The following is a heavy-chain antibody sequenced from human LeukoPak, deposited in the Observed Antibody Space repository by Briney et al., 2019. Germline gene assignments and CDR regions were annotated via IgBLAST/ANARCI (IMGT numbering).Heavy chain of an antibody. CDR2: IIPILGIA. V-gene: IGHV1-69*04. CDR1: GGTFSSYA. J-gene: IGHJ5*02. CDR3: ARDNYAGANWFDP. D-gene: IGHD1-7*01. Sequence: SVKVSCKASGGTFSSYAISWVRQAPGQGLEWMGRIIPILGIANYAQKFQGRVTITADKSTSTAYMELSSLRSEDTAVYYCARDNYAGANWFDPWGQGTLVTVSS.